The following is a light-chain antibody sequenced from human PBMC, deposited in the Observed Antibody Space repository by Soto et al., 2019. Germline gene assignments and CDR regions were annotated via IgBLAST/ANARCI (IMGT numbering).Light chain of an antibody. CDR2: WAS. CDR1: QSGLYNSNNKNY. J-gene: IGKJ4*01. V-gene: IGKV4-1*01. CDR3: QQYYNVPLT. Sequence: DIVMTQSPDSLALSLGERATINCRSSQSGLYNSNNKNYLAWYQQQPGQPPKLLFTWASTREYGVPDRFSGTGSATDFTLTISGLQAEDVAIYYCQQYYNVPLTFGGGTRVEIK.